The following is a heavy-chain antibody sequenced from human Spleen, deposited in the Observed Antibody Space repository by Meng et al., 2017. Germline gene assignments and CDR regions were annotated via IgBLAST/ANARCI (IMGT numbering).Heavy chain of an antibody. CDR1: GYTFTDYY. Sequence: QGQLVRSGRWVKKTGASVKVPFRASGYTFTDYYIHWMRQAPGQGLEWMGLINPNSDGTHFAQKFQGRITMATDTSITTAYMELSSLRSDDTAVYYCARVVLAFDYWGQGTLVTVSS. V-gene: IGHV1-2*06. J-gene: IGHJ4*02. CDR3: ARVVLAFDY. CDR2: INPNSDGT.